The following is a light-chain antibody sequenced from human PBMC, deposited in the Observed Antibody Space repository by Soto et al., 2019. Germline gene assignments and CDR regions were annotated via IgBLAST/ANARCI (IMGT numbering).Light chain of an antibody. CDR2: AAS. CDR1: QSMNNY. CDR3: RQCYSTPLMYP. J-gene: IGKJ2*01. Sequence: DIQMTQSPSSLSASVGDRVTITCRASQSMNNYLNWYQQQPGKAPKLLIYAASSLQTEVPSRFSGSGSGTEFTLTISSMPAEDFAADYCRQCYSTPLMYPFGQGTKLEIK. V-gene: IGKV1-39*01.